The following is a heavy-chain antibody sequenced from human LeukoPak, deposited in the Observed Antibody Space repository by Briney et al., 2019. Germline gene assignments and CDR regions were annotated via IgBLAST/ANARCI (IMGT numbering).Heavy chain of an antibody. Sequence: GASVKVSCKASGYTFTSYGISWVRQAPGQGLEWMGWISAYNGNTNYAQKLQGRVTMTTDTSTSTAYMELRSLRSDDTAVYYCVRVASPYGDSDPFDYWGQGTLVTVSS. J-gene: IGHJ4*02. CDR2: ISAYNGNT. D-gene: IGHD4-17*01. V-gene: IGHV1-18*01. CDR3: VRVASPYGDSDPFDY. CDR1: GYTFTSYG.